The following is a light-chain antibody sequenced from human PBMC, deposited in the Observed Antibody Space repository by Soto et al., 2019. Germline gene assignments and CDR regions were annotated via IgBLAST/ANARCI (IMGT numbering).Light chain of an antibody. V-gene: IGKV1-5*03. Sequence: NQLPSILDAAVGGTFTIHFRASESISIWLAWYQQKPGKAPNLLINKASSLQSEVPSRFSGSGSGTEFTLTITSLQPDDFGVYYCQQYKSSSTFGQGTKVAIK. CDR1: ESISIW. CDR3: QQYKSSST. J-gene: IGKJ1*01. CDR2: KAS.